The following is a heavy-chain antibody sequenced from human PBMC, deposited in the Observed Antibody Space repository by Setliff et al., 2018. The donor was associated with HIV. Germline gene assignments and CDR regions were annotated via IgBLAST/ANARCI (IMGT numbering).Heavy chain of an antibody. CDR2: IYPADSHT. J-gene: IGHJ5*02. V-gene: IGHV5-51*01. CDR3: VRPLGRSSSQGWFDP. CDR1: GYSFTNYW. Sequence: LGESLKISCKGFGYSFTNYWIGWVRQMPGKGLEWMGIIYPADSHTSYRPSFQGHGTISADKSTSTAYLQWSSLKASDTAMYYCVRPLGRSSSQGWFDPWGQGTLVTVSS. D-gene: IGHD6-6*01.